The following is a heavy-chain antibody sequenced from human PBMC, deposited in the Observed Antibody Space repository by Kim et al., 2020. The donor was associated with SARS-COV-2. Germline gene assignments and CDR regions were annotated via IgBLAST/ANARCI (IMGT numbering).Heavy chain of an antibody. CDR3: SLCCTSYTYGLN. D-gene: IGHD3-16*01. Sequence: GGSLRLSCTASGFSLGDYAVSWVRQAPGKGLEWVGFIRSKTYGGTTEYAASVKGRFTISRDDSGSIAYLQMNSLKTDDTAVYYCSLCCTSYTYGLNWGQGTLVTVSS. V-gene: IGHV3-49*04. CDR1: GFSLGDYA. J-gene: IGHJ4*02. CDR2: IRSKTYGGTT.